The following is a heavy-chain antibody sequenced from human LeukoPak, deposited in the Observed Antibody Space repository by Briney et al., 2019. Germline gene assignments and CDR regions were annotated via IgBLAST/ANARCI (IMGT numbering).Heavy chain of an antibody. V-gene: IGHV4-39*01. J-gene: IGHJ4*02. D-gene: IGHD3-3*01. Sequence: SETLSLTCTVSGASVSSGHYYWGWIRQPPGKGLEWIGSIYSTGTTYYNPSLKSRVIISIDTSKNQFSLNLSSVTAADTSVYYCARRKGFWSGLVNYWGQGTLVTVSS. CDR1: GASVSSGHYY. CDR3: ARRKGFWSGLVNY. CDR2: IYSTGTT.